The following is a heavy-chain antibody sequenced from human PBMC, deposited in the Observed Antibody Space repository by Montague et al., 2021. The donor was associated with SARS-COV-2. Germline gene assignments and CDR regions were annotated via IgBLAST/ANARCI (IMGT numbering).Heavy chain of an antibody. J-gene: IGHJ4*02. CDR1: GFTFSSYG. D-gene: IGHD2-15*01. Sequence: SLRLSCAASGFTFSSYGMHWVRQAPGKGLEWVAVIWYDGSNKYYADSVKGRFTISRDNSKNTLYPQMNSLGAEDTAVYYCAKDVGLYCSGGSCYSTPTYYFDYWGQGTLVTVSS. V-gene: IGHV3-33*06. CDR3: AKDVGLYCSGGSCYSTPTYYFDY. CDR2: IWYDGSNK.